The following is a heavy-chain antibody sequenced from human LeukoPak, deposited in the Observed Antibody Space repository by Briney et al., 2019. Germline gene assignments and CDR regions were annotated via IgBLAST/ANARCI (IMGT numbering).Heavy chain of an antibody. J-gene: IGHJ5*02. CDR3: ARDRAVAGANWFDP. CDR1: GGSFSGYY. CDR2: INHSGST. Sequence: SETLSLTCAVYGGSFSGYYWSWIRQPPGKGREWIGEINHSGSTNYNPSLKSRVTISVDTSKNQFSLKLSSVTAADTAVYYCARDRAVAGANWFDPWGQGTLVTVSS. D-gene: IGHD6-19*01. V-gene: IGHV4-34*01.